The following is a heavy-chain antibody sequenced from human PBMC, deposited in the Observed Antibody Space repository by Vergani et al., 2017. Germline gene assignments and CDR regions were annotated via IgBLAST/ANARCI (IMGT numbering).Heavy chain of an antibody. Sequence: QVQAVQSGAEVKKSGASVKVSCKTSGYTFSNYYMHWVRQAPGQGLEWMGIINPSGGHTNYAQKFQGRVTMTRDTSTSTVCMELSSLRSEDTAIYYCARGDYGILTGYRYWGQGTLVTVSA. J-gene: IGHJ4*02. CDR1: GYTFSNYY. CDR2: INPSGGHT. CDR3: ARGDYGILTGYRY. V-gene: IGHV1-46*03. D-gene: IGHD3-9*01.